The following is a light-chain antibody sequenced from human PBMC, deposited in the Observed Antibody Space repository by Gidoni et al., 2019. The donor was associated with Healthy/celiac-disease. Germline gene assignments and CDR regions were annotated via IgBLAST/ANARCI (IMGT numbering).Light chain of an antibody. CDR1: SGHSSYA. Sequence: QLVLTRSPTASASLGASVKLTCTLSSGHSSYAIAWHQQQPEKGPRYLMKLNSDDSHSKGDGIPDRFSGSSSGAERYLTISSLQSEDEADYYCQTWGTGIHGVFGGGTKLTVL. J-gene: IGLJ3*02. CDR3: QTWGTGIHGV. V-gene: IGLV4-69*01. CDR2: LNSDDSH.